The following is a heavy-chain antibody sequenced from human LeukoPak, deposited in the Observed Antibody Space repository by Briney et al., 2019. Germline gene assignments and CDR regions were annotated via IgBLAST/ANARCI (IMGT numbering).Heavy chain of an antibody. CDR3: ARHGRFYGLDV. CDR2: IYYSGST. V-gene: IGHV4-59*08. Sequence: SETLSLTCTVSGGSISSYYWSWIRQPPGEGVEWIGYIYYSGSTNYNPSLKSRVTISVDTSKNQFSLKLSSVTAADTAVYYCARHGRFYGLDVWGQGTTVTVSS. J-gene: IGHJ6*02. D-gene: IGHD1-1*01. CDR1: GGSISSYY.